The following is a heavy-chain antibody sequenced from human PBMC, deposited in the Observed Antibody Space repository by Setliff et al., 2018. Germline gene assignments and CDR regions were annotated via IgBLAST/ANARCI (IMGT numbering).Heavy chain of an antibody. J-gene: IGHJ6*02. CDR1: GGSISSYY. Sequence: LSLTCTVSGGSISSYYWSWIRQPPGKGLEWIGYIYYSGSTNYNPSLKSRVTISVDTSKNQFSLKLSSVTAADTAVYYCARGTMTTVTTWGQGTTVTVSS. V-gene: IGHV4-59*01. D-gene: IGHD4-4*01. CDR2: IYYSGST. CDR3: ARGTMTTVTT.